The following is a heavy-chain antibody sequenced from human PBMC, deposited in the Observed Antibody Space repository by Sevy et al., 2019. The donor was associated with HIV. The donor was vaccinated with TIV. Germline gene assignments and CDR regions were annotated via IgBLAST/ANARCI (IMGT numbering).Heavy chain of an antibody. V-gene: IGHV4-39*02. CDR1: GGSISSSGSF. CDR3: AKIFAH. CDR2: IYYVGKT. J-gene: IGHJ5*02. Sequence: SESLSLTCNVSGGSISSSGSFWGWIRQSPGKGLEWYGDIYYVGKTNYNPSLRGRVTISRDTSNNHFSLRLKYVSDADTGVYYCAKIFAHWGQGTLVTVSS.